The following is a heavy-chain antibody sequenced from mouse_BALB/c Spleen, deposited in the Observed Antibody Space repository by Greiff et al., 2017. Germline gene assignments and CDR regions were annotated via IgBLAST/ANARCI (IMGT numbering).Heavy chain of an antibody. CDR3: ARYYRYETMDY. J-gene: IGHJ4*01. V-gene: IGHV14-3*02. D-gene: IGHD2-14*01. CDR1: GFNIKDTY. CDR2: IDPANGNT. Sequence: DVQLQESGAELVKPGASVKLSCTASGFNIKDTYMHWVKQRPEQGLEWIGRIDPANGNTKYDPKFQGKATITADTSSNTAYLQLSSLTSEDTAVYYCARYYRYETMDYWGQGTSVTVSS.